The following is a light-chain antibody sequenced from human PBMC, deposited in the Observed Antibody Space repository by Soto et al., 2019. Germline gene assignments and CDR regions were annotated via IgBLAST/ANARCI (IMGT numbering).Light chain of an antibody. CDR1: SSDVGDYNY. CDR3: CSYAGSYTWV. J-gene: IGLJ3*02. V-gene: IGLV2-11*01. CDR2: DVS. Sequence: QSVLTRPRSVSGSPGQSVTISCTGTSSDVGDYNYVSWYQQHPGKAPKLMIYDVSKRPSGVPDRFSGSKSGNTASLSISGLQAEDEADYYCCSYAGSYTWVFGGGTKLTVL.